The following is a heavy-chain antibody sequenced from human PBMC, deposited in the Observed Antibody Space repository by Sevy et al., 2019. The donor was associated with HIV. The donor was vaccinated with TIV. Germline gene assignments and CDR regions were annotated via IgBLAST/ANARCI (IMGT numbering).Heavy chain of an antibody. CDR3: ARFLKGDYTNYFDS. V-gene: IGHV2-5*02. D-gene: IGHD4-4*01. CDR2: IFWDDEK. J-gene: IGHJ4*02. Sequence: SGPTLVKPAQTLTLTCSFSGFSLNTSGVGVGWIRLPPRKALEWLALIFWDDEKRYSPPLKNRLTITKDTSKNQVVLTMTNMDPVDTATYYCARFLKGDYTNYFDSWDQGSLVTVSS. CDR1: GFSLNTSGVG.